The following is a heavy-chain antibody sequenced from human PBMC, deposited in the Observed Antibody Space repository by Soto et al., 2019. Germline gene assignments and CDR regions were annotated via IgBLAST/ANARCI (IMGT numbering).Heavy chain of an antibody. CDR3: ARVRRSTGYYYGX. J-gene: IGHJ4*02. D-gene: IGHD3-22*01. CDR2: INPSGGST. V-gene: IGHV1-46*01. CDR1: EYTFTGYY. Sequence: ASVKVSCKASEYTFTGYYMHWVRQAPGQGLEWMGIINPSGGSTSYAQKFQGRVTMTRDTSTSTVYTELSSLRSEDTAVYYCARVRRSTGYYYGXWGQATPVTVSX.